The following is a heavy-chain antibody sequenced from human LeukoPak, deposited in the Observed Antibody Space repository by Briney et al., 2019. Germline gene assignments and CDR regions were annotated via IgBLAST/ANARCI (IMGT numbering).Heavy chain of an antibody. CDR3: ARDYYGSGSYYHEGNWFDP. D-gene: IGHD3-10*01. CDR1: GYSISSGYY. CDR2: IYHSGST. J-gene: IGHJ5*02. Sequence: PSETLSLTCAVSGYSISSGYYWGWIRQPPGKGLEWIGSIYHSGSTYYNPSLKSRVTISVDTSKNQFSLKLSSVTAADTAVYYCARDYYGSGSYYHEGNWFDPWGQGTLVTVSS. V-gene: IGHV4-38-2*02.